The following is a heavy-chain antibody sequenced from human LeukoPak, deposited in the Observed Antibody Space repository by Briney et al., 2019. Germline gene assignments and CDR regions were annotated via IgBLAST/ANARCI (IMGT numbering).Heavy chain of an antibody. CDR1: GYTFSDYA. CDR3: VRDMITFGGVVAPYQGEDY. CDR2: ISGDNGDT. J-gene: IGHJ4*02. D-gene: IGHD3-16*02. V-gene: IGHV1-18*01. Sequence: ASVKVSCKASGYTFSDYAITWVRQAPGQGLEWMGWISGDNGDTNYAQIFQGRVTMTTDTSTSTAYMELRSLRSDDTAFYYCVRDMITFGGVVAPYQGEDYWGQGTLVTVSS.